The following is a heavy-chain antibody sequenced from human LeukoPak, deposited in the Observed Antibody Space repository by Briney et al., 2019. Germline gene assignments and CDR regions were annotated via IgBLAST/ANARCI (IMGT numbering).Heavy chain of an antibody. CDR2: IKQDGSEK. V-gene: IGHV3-7*03. CDR3: ASAGGYCSSTSCYPDWFDP. Sequence: GGSLRLSCAASGFTCSSYWMSWVRQAPGKGLEGVANIKQDGSEKYYVDSVKGRFTISRDNAKNSLYLQMNSLRAEDTAVYYCASAGGYCSSTSCYPDWFDPWGQGTLVTVSS. J-gene: IGHJ5*02. D-gene: IGHD2-2*01. CDR1: GFTCSSYW.